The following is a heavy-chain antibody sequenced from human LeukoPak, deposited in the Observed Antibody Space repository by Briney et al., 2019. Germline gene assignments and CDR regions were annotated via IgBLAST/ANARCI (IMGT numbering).Heavy chain of an antibody. CDR3: ARDGGLNPNFDY. Sequence: GGSLRLSCAASGFTFRHYWMGWVRQAPGKGLEWVANTKPDGSAEYYADSVRGRFTTSRDNANNLLYLQMNRLRAEDTAVYYCARDGGLNPNFDYWGQGTLVTVSS. CDR1: GFTFRHYW. V-gene: IGHV3-7*01. CDR2: TKPDGSAE. J-gene: IGHJ4*02. D-gene: IGHD4-23*01.